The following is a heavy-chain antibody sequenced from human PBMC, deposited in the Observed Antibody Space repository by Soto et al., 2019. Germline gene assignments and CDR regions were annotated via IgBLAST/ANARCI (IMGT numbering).Heavy chain of an antibody. CDR2: IYHSGYT. CDR1: GGSISSGGYA. D-gene: IGHD1-7*01. CDR3: ARDSLTGNYFDP. Sequence: PSETLSLPCAVSGGSISSGGYAWNWIRQPPGKGLEWIGYIYHSGYTSYNPSLKNRVTISVDKSKNQFSLTLSFVTAADTAVYYCARDSLTGNYFDPWGQGTLVTVSS. V-gene: IGHV4-30-2*01. J-gene: IGHJ5*02.